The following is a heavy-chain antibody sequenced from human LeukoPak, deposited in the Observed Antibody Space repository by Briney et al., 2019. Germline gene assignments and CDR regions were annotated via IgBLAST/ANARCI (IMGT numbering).Heavy chain of an antibody. CDR3: AQKGGADY. CDR2: ISSSRSSSTI. V-gene: IGHV3-48*02. D-gene: IGHD2-15*01. J-gene: IGHJ4*02. CDR1: GFTFSRFG. Sequence: GGSLRLSCAASGFTFSRFGMNWVRQAPGKGLEWVSYISSSRSSSTIYYADSVKGRFTISRDNAKNSLYLQMNSLRDEDTAVYYCAQKGGADYWGQGTLVTVSS.